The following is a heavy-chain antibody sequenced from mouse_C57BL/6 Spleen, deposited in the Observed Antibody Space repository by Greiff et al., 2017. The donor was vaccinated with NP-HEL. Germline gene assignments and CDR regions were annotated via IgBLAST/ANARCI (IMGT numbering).Heavy chain of an antibody. CDR1: GYTFTDYY. CDR2: INPNNGGT. J-gene: IGHJ3*01. CDR3: ARRYDGAY. V-gene: IGHV1-26*01. Sequence: EVQLQQSGPELVKPGASVKISCKASGYTFTDYYMNWVKQSHGKSLEWIGDINPNNGGTSYNQKFKGKATLTVDKSSSTAYMELRSLTSEDSAVYDGARRYDGAYWGQGTLVTVSA. D-gene: IGHD2-12*01.